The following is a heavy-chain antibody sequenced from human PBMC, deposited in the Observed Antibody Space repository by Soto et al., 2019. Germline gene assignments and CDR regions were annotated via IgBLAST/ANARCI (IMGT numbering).Heavy chain of an antibody. CDR3: ARGVIAVAGEYYYYYGMDV. Sequence: ASLKVSCKASGYTFTSYGISWVRQAPGQGLEWMGWISAYNGNTNYAQKLQGRVTMTTDTSTSTAYMELRSLRSDDTAVYYCARGVIAVAGEYYYYYGMDVWGQGTTVTVSS. CDR2: ISAYNGNT. J-gene: IGHJ6*02. V-gene: IGHV1-18*01. D-gene: IGHD6-19*01. CDR1: GYTFTSYG.